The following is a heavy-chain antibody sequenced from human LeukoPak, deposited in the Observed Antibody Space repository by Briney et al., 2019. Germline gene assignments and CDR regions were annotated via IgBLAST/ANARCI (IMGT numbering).Heavy chain of an antibody. CDR2: ISYDGSNK. V-gene: IGHV3-30-3*01. J-gene: IGHJ4*02. CDR3: ARDQYDTWSRRGNFDS. D-gene: IGHD3/OR15-3a*01. Sequence: GGSLRLSCAASGFTFSSYAMHWVRQAPGKGLGWAAVISYDGSNKYYADSVKGRFTISRDNTKNSLYLQMNSLRAEDTAVFYCARDQYDTWSRRGNFDSWGQGTLVIVSS. CDR1: GFTFSSYA.